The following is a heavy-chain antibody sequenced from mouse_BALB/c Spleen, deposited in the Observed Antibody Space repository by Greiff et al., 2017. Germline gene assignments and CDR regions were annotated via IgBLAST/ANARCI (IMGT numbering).Heavy chain of an antibody. D-gene: IGHD2-4*01. CDR1: GYTFTSYW. Sequence: EVQLQQSGTVLARPGASVTMSCKASGYTFTSYWMHWVNQRPGQGLEWIGAIYPGNSDTSYNQKFKGKAKLTAVTSTSTAYMELSSLTNEDSAVYYCATMIPFAYWGQGTLVTVSA. J-gene: IGHJ3*01. CDR3: ATMIPFAY. V-gene: IGHV1-5*01. CDR2: IYPGNSDT.